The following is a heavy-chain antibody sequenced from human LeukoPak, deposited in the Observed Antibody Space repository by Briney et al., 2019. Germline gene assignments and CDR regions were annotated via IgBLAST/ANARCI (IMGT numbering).Heavy chain of an antibody. Sequence: SETLSLTCTVSGGSISSSSYYWGWIRQPPGKGLEWIGSIYYSGSTYYNPSLKSRVTISVDTSKNQFSLKLSSVTAADTAVYYCAGRTVTDYYYYYYMDVWGKGTTVTVFS. CDR2: IYYSGST. CDR1: GGSISSSSYY. CDR3: AGRTVTDYYYYYYMDV. J-gene: IGHJ6*03. V-gene: IGHV4-39*01. D-gene: IGHD4-11*01.